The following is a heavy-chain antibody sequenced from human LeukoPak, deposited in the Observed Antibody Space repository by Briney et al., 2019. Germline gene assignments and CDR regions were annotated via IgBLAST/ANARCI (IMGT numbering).Heavy chain of an antibody. Sequence: SETLSLTCIVSGGSIRSGGYYWSWIRQHPGKGLEWIGYIYYSGNAYYNPSLTSRVTISVDTSKNQFSLKLSSVTAADTAVYYCARAGYDSSGYSTYYFGYWGQGTLVTVSS. CDR2: IYYSGNA. J-gene: IGHJ4*02. V-gene: IGHV4-31*03. CDR1: GGSIRSGGYY. CDR3: ARAGYDSSGYSTYYFGY. D-gene: IGHD3-22*01.